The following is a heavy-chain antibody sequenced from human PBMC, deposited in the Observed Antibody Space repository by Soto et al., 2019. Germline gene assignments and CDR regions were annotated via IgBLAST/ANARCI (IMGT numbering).Heavy chain of an antibody. V-gene: IGHV1-69*02. CDR1: GGTFSSYT. J-gene: IGHJ6*03. CDR2: IIPILGIA. Sequence: ASVKVSCKASGGTFSSYTISWVRQAPGQGLEWMGRIIPILGIANYAQKFQGRVTITADKSTSTAYMELSSLRSEDTAVYYCARSNPRYYYYMDVWGKGNTVTFSS. D-gene: IGHD7-27*01. CDR3: ARSNPRYYYYMDV.